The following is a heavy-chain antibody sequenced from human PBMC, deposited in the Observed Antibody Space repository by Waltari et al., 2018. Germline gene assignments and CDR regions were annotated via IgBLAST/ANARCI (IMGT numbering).Heavy chain of an antibody. CDR1: GDSVRNYYW. D-gene: IGHD1-26*01. Sequence: QLQLQQSGPGLVKPSESLSLTCAVSGDSVRNYYWWSWVRQSPGKGLEWIGQIHGSGKTNFNPSLESRVTVSMDTSNNQFSLKLTSPTAADTAVYYCARDRGRGLYLDSWGQGTLVTVSP. CDR3: ARDRGRGLYLDS. J-gene: IGHJ4*02. CDR2: IHGSGKT. V-gene: IGHV4-4*02.